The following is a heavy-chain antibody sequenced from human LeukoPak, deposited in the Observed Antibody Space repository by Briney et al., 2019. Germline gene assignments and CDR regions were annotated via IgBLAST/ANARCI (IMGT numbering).Heavy chain of an antibody. J-gene: IGHJ5*02. CDR1: GYTLNDIS. CDR3: ATLYTAGLDTQDWFDP. D-gene: IGHD5-18*01. Sequence: RASVKVSCKISGYTLNDISVHWVRQPPGKGLEWMGGVDPDDGQRVYVQRFQGRVTMTEDTSTDTAYIELSSLRSEDTAVYYCATLYTAGLDTQDWFDPWGQGTLVTVSS. V-gene: IGHV1-24*01. CDR2: VDPDDGQR.